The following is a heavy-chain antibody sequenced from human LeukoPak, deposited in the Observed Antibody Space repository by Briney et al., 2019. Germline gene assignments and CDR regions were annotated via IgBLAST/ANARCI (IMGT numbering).Heavy chain of an antibody. V-gene: IGHV3-11*01. CDR3: TRDRGIALDM. CDR2: ISGSGGTV. Sequence: GGSLRLSCAASGFTFSDYYMSWVRQAPGKGLEWISYISGSGGTVSYTDSVKGRFTISRDNAKDSLFLHMNSLRAEDTGVYYCTRDRGIALDMWGQGTMVALSS. J-gene: IGHJ3*02. D-gene: IGHD1-14*01. CDR1: GFTFSDYY.